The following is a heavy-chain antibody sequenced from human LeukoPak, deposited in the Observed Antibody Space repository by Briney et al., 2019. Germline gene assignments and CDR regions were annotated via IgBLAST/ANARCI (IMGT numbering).Heavy chain of an antibody. V-gene: IGHV1-69*13. CDR1: GGTFSSYA. CDR2: IIPIFGTA. CDR3: ARGRFFVVVPAATYYYYYMDV. D-gene: IGHD2-2*01. J-gene: IGHJ6*03. Sequence: SVKVSCKASGGTFSSYAISWVRQAPGQGLEWMGRIIPIFGTANYAQKFQGRVTITADESTSTAYMELSSLRSEDTAVYYCARGRFFVVVPAATYYYYYMDVWGKGTTVTVSS.